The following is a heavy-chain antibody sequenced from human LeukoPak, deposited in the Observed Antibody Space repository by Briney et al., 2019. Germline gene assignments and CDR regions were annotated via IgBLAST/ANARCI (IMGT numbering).Heavy chain of an antibody. D-gene: IGHD5-24*01. J-gene: IGHJ4*02. CDR3: ARLKDGYNPPDY. Sequence: GESLKISCKGSGYSFTTYWIGWVRQMSGKGLEWMGIIYPGDSDTKYSPSFQGQVTISADKPNSTAYLQWSSLKASDTAMYYCARLKDGYNPPDYWGQGTLVTVSS. CDR2: IYPGDSDT. V-gene: IGHV5-51*01. CDR1: GYSFTTYW.